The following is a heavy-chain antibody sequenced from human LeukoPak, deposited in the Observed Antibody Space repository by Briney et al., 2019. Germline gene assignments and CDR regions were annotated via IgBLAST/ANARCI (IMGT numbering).Heavy chain of an antibody. CDR3: ARYCSGGSCYPDGFDP. J-gene: IGHJ5*02. CDR1: GYTFTAYY. CDR2: INPNSGGT. V-gene: IGHV1-2*06. Sequence: ASVKVSCKASGYTFTAYYMHWVRQAPGQGLEWMGRINPNSGGTNYAQKFQGRVTMTRDTSISTAYMELSRLRSDDTAVYYCARYCSGGSCYPDGFDPWGQGTLVTVSS. D-gene: IGHD2-15*01.